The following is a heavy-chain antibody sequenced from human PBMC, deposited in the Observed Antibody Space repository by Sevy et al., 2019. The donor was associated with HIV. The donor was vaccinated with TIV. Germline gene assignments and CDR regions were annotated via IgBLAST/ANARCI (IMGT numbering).Heavy chain of an antibody. Sequence: GGSLRLSCAASGFTVSSNYMSWVRQAPGKGLEWVSVIYSGGSTYYADSVKGRFTISRDNSKNTLYLQMNSLRAEDTAVYYCARVRVSMITFGGGITGIYYYYYMDVWGKGTTVTVSS. CDR1: GFTVSSNY. D-gene: IGHD3-16*01. J-gene: IGHJ6*03. CDR2: IYSGGST. V-gene: IGHV3-53*01. CDR3: ARVRVSMITFGGGITGIYYYYYMDV.